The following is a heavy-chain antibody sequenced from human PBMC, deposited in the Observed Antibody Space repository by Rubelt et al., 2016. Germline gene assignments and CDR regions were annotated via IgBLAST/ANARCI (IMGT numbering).Heavy chain of an antibody. D-gene: IGHD7-27*01. Sequence: RQAPGKGLEWISVISGSAGSTYYADSLKGRFTISRDNSKNTLYLQMNSLRAEDTAVYYCARGSSHWGFDYWGQGTLVTVSS. CDR2: ISGSAGST. J-gene: IGHJ4*02. V-gene: IGHV3-23*01. CDR3: ARGSSHWGFDY.